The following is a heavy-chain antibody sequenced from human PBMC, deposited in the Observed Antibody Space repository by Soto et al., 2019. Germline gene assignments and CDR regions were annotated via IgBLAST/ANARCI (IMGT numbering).Heavy chain of an antibody. CDR1: GFTFSSYG. CDR2: ISYDGSNK. J-gene: IGHJ4*02. D-gene: IGHD1-26*01. V-gene: IGHV3-30*18. Sequence: QVQLVESGGGVVQPGRSLRLSCAASGFTFSSYGMHWVRQAPGKGLEWVAVISYDGSNKYYAASVKGRFTISRDNSKNTLYLQMNSLRAKDKAGYYCAKDKGIVGATPHYWGQGTLVTGSS. CDR3: AKDKGIVGATPHY.